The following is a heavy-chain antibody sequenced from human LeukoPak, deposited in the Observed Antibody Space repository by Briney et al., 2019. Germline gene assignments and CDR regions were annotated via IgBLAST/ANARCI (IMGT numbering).Heavy chain of an antibody. CDR2: ISGSGGST. Sequence: GGSLRLPCAASGFTFSSYAMSWVRQAPGKGLEWVSAISGSGGSTYYADSVKGRFTISRDNSKNTLYLQMNSLRAEDTAVYYCAKDWASGYSYGNWFDPWGQGTLVTVSS. J-gene: IGHJ5*02. CDR3: AKDWASGYSYGNWFDP. CDR1: GFTFSSYA. D-gene: IGHD5-18*01. V-gene: IGHV3-23*01.